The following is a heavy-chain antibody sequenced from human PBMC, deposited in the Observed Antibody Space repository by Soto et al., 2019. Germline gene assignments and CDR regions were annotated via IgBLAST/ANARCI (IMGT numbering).Heavy chain of an antibody. CDR2: IDPSDSYT. J-gene: IGHJ6*02. V-gene: IGHV5-10-1*01. CDR3: ASSQPIYCSSTSCYIARYYGMDV. Sequence: GESLKISCKGSGYSFTSYWISWVRQMPEKGLEWMGRIDPSDSYTNYSPSFQGHVTISADKSISTAYLQWSSLKASDTAMYYCASSQPIYCSSTSCYIARYYGMDVWGQGTTVTVSS. CDR1: GYSFTSYW. D-gene: IGHD2-2*02.